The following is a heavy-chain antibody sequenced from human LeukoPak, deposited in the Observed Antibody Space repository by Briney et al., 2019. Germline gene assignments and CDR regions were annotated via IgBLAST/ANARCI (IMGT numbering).Heavy chain of an antibody. CDR3: ARLWIAAAGFDY. D-gene: IGHD6-13*01. CDR2: INHSGST. Sequence: SETLSLTCAVYGGSFSGYYWSWIRQPPGKGLEWIGEINHSGSTNYNPSLKSRVTISVDTSKNQFSLKLSSVTAADTAVYYCARLWIAAAGFDYWGQGTLVTVSS. CDR1: GGSFSGYY. J-gene: IGHJ4*02. V-gene: IGHV4-34*01.